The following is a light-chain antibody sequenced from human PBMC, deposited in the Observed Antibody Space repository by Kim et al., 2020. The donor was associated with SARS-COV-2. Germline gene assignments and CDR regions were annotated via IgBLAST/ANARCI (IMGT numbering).Light chain of an antibody. CDR3: QQRSNWLT. V-gene: IGKV3-11*01. CDR2: DAS. J-gene: IGKJ4*01. CDR1: QSVSSY. Sequence: PGERATLSCRASQSVSSYLAWYQQKPSQAPRLLIYDASNRATGIPARFSGSGSGTDFTLTISSLEPEDFAVYYCQQRSNWLTFGGGTKVDIK.